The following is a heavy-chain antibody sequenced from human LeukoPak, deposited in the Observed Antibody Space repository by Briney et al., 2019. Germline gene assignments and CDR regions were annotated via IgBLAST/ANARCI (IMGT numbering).Heavy chain of an antibody. J-gene: IGHJ4*02. CDR1: GFTFSSYG. CDR2: ISYDGSNK. Sequence: PGRSLRLSCSASGFTFSSYGMHWVRQAPGKGLEWVAVISYDGSNKYYADSVKGRFTISRDNSKNTLYLQMNSLRAEDTAVYYCAKSRITMVRGVLYYFDYWGQGTLVTVSS. V-gene: IGHV3-30*18. CDR3: AKSRITMVRGVLYYFDY. D-gene: IGHD3-10*01.